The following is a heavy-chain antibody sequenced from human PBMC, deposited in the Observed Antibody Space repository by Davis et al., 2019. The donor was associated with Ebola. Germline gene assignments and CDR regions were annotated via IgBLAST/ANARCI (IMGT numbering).Heavy chain of an antibody. D-gene: IGHD2-21*01. J-gene: IGHJ4*02. Sequence: MPSETLSLTCTVSGYSISSGYYWGWIRQPPGKGLEWIGSIYHSGSTYYNPSLKSRVTISVDTSKNQFSLKLSSVTAADTAVYYCARVGIGDYYFGYWGQGTLVTVSS. CDR2: IYHSGST. CDR3: ARVGIGDYYFGY. CDR1: GYSISSGYY. V-gene: IGHV4-38-2*02.